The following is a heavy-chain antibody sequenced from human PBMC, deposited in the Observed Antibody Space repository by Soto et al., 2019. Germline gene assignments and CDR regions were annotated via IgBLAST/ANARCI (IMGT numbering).Heavy chain of an antibody. CDR3: AKDKQLGFGYMDV. CDR1: GFTFDDYA. CDR2: ISWNSGSI. J-gene: IGHJ6*03. Sequence: GGSLRLSCAASGFTFDDYAMHWVRQAPGKGLEWVSGISWNSGSIGYADSVKGRFTISRDNAKNSLYLQMNSLRAEDTALYYCAKDKQLGFGYMDVWGKGTTVTVSS. D-gene: IGHD3-10*01. V-gene: IGHV3-9*01.